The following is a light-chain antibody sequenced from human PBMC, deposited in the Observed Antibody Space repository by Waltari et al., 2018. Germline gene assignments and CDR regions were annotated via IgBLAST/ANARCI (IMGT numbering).Light chain of an antibody. CDR3: ALYMGSGIWV. Sequence: QTVVTQEPSLSVSPGGTVTLTCALSSGSLSTTSYATLYQQTPGQAPRTLVYKANARSSGVPDRFSGAIRGNTAALTITGAQADDESDYYCALYMGSGIWVFGGGTRLTVL. CDR2: KAN. J-gene: IGLJ3*02. V-gene: IGLV8-61*01. CDR1: SGSLSTTSY.